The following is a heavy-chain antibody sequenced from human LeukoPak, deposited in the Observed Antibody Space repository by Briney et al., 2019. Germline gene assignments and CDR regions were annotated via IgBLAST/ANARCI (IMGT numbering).Heavy chain of an antibody. CDR3: ARGYCSGGSCYWYAFDI. CDR2: INSDGSST. J-gene: IGHJ3*02. CDR1: GFTFRSYW. Sequence: GGSLRLSCAASGFTFRSYWMHWVRQAPGKGLVWVSRINSDGSSTNYADSVKGRFTISRDNAKNSLYLQMNSLRAEDTAVYYCARGYCSGGSCYWYAFDIWGQGTMVTVSS. V-gene: IGHV3-74*01. D-gene: IGHD2-15*01.